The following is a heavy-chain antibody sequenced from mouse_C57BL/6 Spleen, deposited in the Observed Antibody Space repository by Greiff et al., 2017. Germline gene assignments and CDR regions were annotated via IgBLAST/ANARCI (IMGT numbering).Heavy chain of an antibody. J-gene: IGHJ2*01. CDR2: IWWDDDK. CDR3: ARSRDNGIPPHFDY. CDR1: GFSLSTFGMG. V-gene: IGHV8-8*01. Sequence: QVTLKESGPGILQPSQTLSLTCSFSGFSLSTFGMGVGWIRQPSGKGLEWLAHIWWDDDKYYHPALKIPRTPPKATDKTPLSLKIAHGHIAYTATYYCARSRDNGIPPHFDYWGQGTTLTVSS. D-gene: IGHD1-1*01.